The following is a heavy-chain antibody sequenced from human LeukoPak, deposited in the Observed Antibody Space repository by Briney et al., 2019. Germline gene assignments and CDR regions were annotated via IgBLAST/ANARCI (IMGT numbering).Heavy chain of an antibody. V-gene: IGHV3-23*01. J-gene: IGHJ4*02. Sequence: GGSLRLSCAASGFTFSSYGMHWVRQAPGKGLEWVSTISGSGGSTYYADSVKGRFTISRDNSKNTLYLQMNSLRAEDTAVYYCAKDLSGDYVYWGQGTLVTVSS. CDR3: AKDLSGDYVY. CDR2: ISGSGGST. D-gene: IGHD4-17*01. CDR1: GFTFSSYG.